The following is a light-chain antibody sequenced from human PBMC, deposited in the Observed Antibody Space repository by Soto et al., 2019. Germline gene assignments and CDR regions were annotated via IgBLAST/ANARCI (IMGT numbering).Light chain of an antibody. V-gene: IGKV1-33*01. CDR2: DAS. CDR3: QQYDNLPIT. Sequence: DIQMTQSPSSLSASVGDRVTITCQASQDISNYLNWYQQKPVKAPRLLIYDASSLETGVPSRFSGSGSGTDFTFTISSLQPEDIATYYCQQYDNLPITFGQGTRLEIK. CDR1: QDISNY. J-gene: IGKJ5*01.